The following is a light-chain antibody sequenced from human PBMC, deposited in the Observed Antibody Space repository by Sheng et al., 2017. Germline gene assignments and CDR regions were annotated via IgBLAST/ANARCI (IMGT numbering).Light chain of an antibody. CDR1: QSVSSY. J-gene: IGKJ2*03. V-gene: IGKV3-11*01. Sequence: EIVLTQSPATLSLSPGERATLSCRASQSVSSYLAWYQQKPGQAPRLLIYDASNRATGIPARFSGSGSGTEFTLTISSLQSEDFAVYYCQHYENWPYSFGQGTKLEIK. CDR2: DAS. CDR3: QHYENWPYS.